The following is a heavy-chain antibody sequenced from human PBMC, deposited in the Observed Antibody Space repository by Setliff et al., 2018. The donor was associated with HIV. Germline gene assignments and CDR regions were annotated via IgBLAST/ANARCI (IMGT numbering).Heavy chain of an antibody. CDR3: ARVPVSNYYYYMDV. Sequence: ASVKVSCKASGYIFTVYHIHWVRQAPGQGLEWVGWINPNSGGTKFAEEFQDRVTMTRDTSISTAYMELSRLRSDDTAVYYCARVPVSNYYYYMDVWGKGTTVTVSS. CDR2: INPNSGGT. CDR1: GYIFTVYH. V-gene: IGHV1-2*02. J-gene: IGHJ6*03.